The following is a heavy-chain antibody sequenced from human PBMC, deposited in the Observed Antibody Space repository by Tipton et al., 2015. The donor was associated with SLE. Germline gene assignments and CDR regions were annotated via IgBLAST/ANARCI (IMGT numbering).Heavy chain of an antibody. V-gene: IGHV4-59*11. Sequence: TLSLTCTVSGGSISSHYWSWIRQPPGKGLEWIGYIYYSGSTDYNPSLKSRVTISVDTSKNQFSLKLSSVTAADTAVYYCARGMVTWRGAILGVDVWGQGTTVNVSS. CDR2: IYYSGST. J-gene: IGHJ6*02. CDR3: ARGMVTWRGAILGVDV. D-gene: IGHD2-21*02. CDR1: GGSISSHY.